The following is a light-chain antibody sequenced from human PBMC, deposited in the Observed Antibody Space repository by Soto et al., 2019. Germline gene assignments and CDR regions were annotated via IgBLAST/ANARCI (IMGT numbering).Light chain of an antibody. CDR2: GSS. CDR1: QILSSNY. J-gene: IGKJ4*01. V-gene: IGKV3-20*01. CDR3: QQDGSSPLT. Sequence: EIVLTQSPGTLSLSPGERATLSCTASQILSSNYLAWYQKKPGQAPRLLIYGSSSRATGLPERFCGSGFGMDFGHTHNGPGPGGLAGLYGQQDGSSPLTFGGGTKVEIK.